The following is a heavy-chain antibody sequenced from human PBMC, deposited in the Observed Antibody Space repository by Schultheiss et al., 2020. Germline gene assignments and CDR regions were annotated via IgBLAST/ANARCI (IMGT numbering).Heavy chain of an antibody. V-gene: IGHV4-34*01. D-gene: IGHD6-6*01. Sequence: SETLSLTCTVSGGSISSYYWSWIRQPAGKGLEWIGEINHSGSTNYNPSLKSRVTISADTSKNQFSLTLSSVTAADTAVYYCARVLPGSSSSRGWFEPWGQGTLVTVSS. CDR2: INHSGST. CDR1: GGSISSYY. CDR3: ARVLPGSSSSRGWFEP. J-gene: IGHJ5*02.